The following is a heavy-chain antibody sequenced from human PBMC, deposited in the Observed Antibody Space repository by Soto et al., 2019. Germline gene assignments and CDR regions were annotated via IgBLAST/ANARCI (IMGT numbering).Heavy chain of an antibody. V-gene: IGHV3-33*01. D-gene: IGHD5-18*01. J-gene: IGHJ6*02. Sequence: QVQLVESGGGVVQPGRSLRLSCAASGFTFSRYGMHWVRQAPGKGLEWVAVIWYDGSNKYYADSVKGRFTISRDNSKNTLYLQMNSLRAEDTAVYYCARDAGYSYGNYYYYGMDVWGQGTTVTVSS. CDR2: IWYDGSNK. CDR1: GFTFSRYG. CDR3: ARDAGYSYGNYYYYGMDV.